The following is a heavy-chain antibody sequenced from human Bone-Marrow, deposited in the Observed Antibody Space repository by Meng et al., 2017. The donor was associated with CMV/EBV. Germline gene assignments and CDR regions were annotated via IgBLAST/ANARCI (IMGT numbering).Heavy chain of an antibody. CDR2: IRYDGSNK. D-gene: IGHD6-13*01. CDR1: GFTFNTYA. V-gene: IGHV3-33*08. CDR3: ASEAAAGL. J-gene: IGHJ4*02. Sequence: GESLKISCAASGFTFNTYAMHWVRQAPGKGLEWVAFIRYDGSNKYYADSVKGRFTISRDNSKNTLYLQMNSLRAEDTAVYYCASEAAAGLWGQGTLVTVSS.